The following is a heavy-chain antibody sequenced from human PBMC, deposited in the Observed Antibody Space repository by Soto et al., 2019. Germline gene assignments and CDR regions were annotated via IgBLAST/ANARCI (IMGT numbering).Heavy chain of an antibody. CDR1: GGTFSSYA. CDR3: AREAVAGEFDY. CDR2: IIPIFGTA. J-gene: IGHJ4*02. Sequence: QVQLVQSGAEVKKPGSSVKVSCKASGGTFSSYAISWVRQAPGQGLEWMGGIIPIFGTANYAQKFQGRVTITADESTSTADMELSSLRSEDTAVYDCAREAVAGEFDYWGQGALVTVSS. D-gene: IGHD6-19*01. V-gene: IGHV1-69*01.